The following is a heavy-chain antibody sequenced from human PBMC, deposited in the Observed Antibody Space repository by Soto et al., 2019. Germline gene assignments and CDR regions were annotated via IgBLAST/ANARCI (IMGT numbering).Heavy chain of an antibody. D-gene: IGHD6-19*01. J-gene: IGHJ4*02. CDR1: GFTFSSYA. V-gene: IGHV3-23*01. Sequence: GSLRLSCAASGFTFSSYAMSWVRQAPGKGLGWVSVISGTVGTTYYADSVRGRFTISRDNSKNTLYLQMNSLRAEDTAVYYCAKLAQQWLEEYNFDFWGQGTLVTVSS. CDR2: ISGTVGTT. CDR3: AKLAQQWLEEYNFDF.